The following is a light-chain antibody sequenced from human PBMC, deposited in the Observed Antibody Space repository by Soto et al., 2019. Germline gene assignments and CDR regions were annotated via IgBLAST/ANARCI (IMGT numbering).Light chain of an antibody. CDR2: AAS. J-gene: IGKJ3*01. V-gene: IGKV1-39*01. CDR1: QIIGNY. CDR3: QQTYNTPFT. Sequence: DIQMTQSPSSLSAPVGDRVTITCRASQIIGNYLNWYQQKPGKAPKFLIYAASTLQSGVPSRFSGSGSGTDFTLTINSLQPEDSATYYCQQTYNTPFTFGPGTKVDI.